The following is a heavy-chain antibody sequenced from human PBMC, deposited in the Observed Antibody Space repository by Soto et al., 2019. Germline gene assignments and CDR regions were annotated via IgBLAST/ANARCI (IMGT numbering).Heavy chain of an antibody. V-gene: IGHV3-11*01. Sequence: GGSLRLSCVVSGFTYSNYSMSWFRQAPGKGLEWVSYISGSGSITHDADPVKGRFTISRDNAKNSLYLQMNSLRAEDTAIYYCARVGSTVSAGTPDYWGQGTLVTVSS. CDR2: ISGSGSIT. J-gene: IGHJ4*02. D-gene: IGHD6-13*01. CDR1: GFTYSNYS. CDR3: ARVGSTVSAGTPDY.